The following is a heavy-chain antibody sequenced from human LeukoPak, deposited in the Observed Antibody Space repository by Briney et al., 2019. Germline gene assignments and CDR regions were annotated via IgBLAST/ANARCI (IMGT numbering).Heavy chain of an antibody. CDR1: GGTFSSYA. CDR2: IIPIFGTA. Sequence: ASVKVSCKASGGTFSSYAISWVRQAPGQGLEWMGGIIPIFGTANYAQKFQGRVTMTRDTSISTAYMELSRLRSDDTAVYYCARARIEYFDGPYASWGQGTLVTVSS. V-gene: IGHV1-69*05. D-gene: IGHD3-9*01. CDR3: ARARIEYFDGPYAS. J-gene: IGHJ4*02.